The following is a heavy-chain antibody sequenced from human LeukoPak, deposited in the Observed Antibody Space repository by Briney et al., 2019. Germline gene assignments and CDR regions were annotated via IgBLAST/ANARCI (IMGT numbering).Heavy chain of an antibody. CDR3: ARHEGYSSGWYRAFDI. V-gene: IGHV1-69*13. CDR1: GGTFSSYA. CDR2: IIPIFGTA. Sequence: SVKVSCKASGGTFSSYATSWVRQAPGQGLEWMGGIIPIFGTANYAQKFQGRVTITADESTSTAYMELSSLRSEDTAVYYCARHEGYSSGWYRAFDIWGQGTMVTVSS. J-gene: IGHJ3*02. D-gene: IGHD6-19*01.